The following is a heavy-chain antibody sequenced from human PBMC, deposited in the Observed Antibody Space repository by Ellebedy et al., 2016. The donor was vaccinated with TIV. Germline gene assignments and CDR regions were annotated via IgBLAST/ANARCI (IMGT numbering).Heavy chain of an antibody. D-gene: IGHD3-10*01. CDR3: AKGAGIFDY. CDR2: ISYDGSNK. V-gene: IGHV3-30*18. J-gene: IGHJ4*02. CDR1: GFTFSSYG. Sequence: GESLKISXAASGFTFSSYGMHWVRQAPGKGLEWVAVISYDGSNKYYADSVKGRFTISRDNSKNTLYLQMNSLRAEDTAVYYCAKGAGIFDYWGQGTLVTVSS.